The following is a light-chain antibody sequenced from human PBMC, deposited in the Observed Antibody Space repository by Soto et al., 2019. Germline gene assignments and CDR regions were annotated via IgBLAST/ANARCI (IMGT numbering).Light chain of an antibody. Sequence: EIVLTQSPGTLSLSPGERATLSCRASQSVSSSYLAWYQQKPGQAPRLLIYGASNRATGIPDRFSGSGSGTDFTLTISRLEPEDFAVYYCQQYGSSTPSITFGQGTRLEIK. CDR2: GAS. CDR1: QSVSSSY. J-gene: IGKJ5*01. V-gene: IGKV3-20*01. CDR3: QQYGSSTPSIT.